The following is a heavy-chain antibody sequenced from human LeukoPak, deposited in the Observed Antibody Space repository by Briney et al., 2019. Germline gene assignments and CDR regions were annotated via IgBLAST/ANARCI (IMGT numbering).Heavy chain of an antibody. CDR2: INHSGST. Sequence: SETLSLTCAVYGVSFSGYDLSWIRQPPGKGLEWIGEINHSGSTNYNPSLKRRVTISVDTSKNQFSLKPSSVTAADTDVYYCARRRYQRVSFDYWGQGTLVTASS. D-gene: IGHD6-13*01. J-gene: IGHJ4*02. V-gene: IGHV4-34*01. CDR3: ARRRYQRVSFDY. CDR1: GVSFSGYD.